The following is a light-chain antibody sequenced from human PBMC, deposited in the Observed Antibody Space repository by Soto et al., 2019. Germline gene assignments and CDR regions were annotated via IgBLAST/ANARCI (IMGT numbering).Light chain of an antibody. Sequence: MTQSPSTLSASVGDTVTVTCRASQGVRGKLAWYQQKLGQSPRLLIYDALIRATGIPARFSGSGSGTEFTLTISSLQSEDFALYYCQQYSDWPPWTFGQGTKVDI. CDR2: DAL. J-gene: IGKJ1*01. CDR1: QGVRGK. V-gene: IGKV3-15*01. CDR3: QQYSDWPPWT.